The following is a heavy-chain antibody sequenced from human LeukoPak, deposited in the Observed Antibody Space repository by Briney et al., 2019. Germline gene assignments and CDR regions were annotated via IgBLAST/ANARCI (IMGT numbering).Heavy chain of an antibody. CDR3: ARSSGTVDLNWFDP. CDR1: GGTFSSYA. CDR2: IVPIFGTA. Sequence: ASVKVSCKASGGTFSSYAISWVRQAPGQGLEWMGGIVPIFGTANYAQKFQGRVTITADESTSTAYMELSSLRSEDTAVYYCARSSGTVDLNWFDPWGQGTLVTVSS. J-gene: IGHJ5*02. D-gene: IGHD4-17*01. V-gene: IGHV1-69*01.